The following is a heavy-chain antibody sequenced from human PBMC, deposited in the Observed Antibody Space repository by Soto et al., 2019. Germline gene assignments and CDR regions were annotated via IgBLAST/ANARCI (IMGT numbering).Heavy chain of an antibody. V-gene: IGHV3-23*01. J-gene: IGHJ3*02. Sequence: PGGSLRLSCAASGFTFSSYAMSWVRQAPGKGLEWVSAISGSGSSTYYADSVKGRFTISRDNVGNTLYLQMDSLRADDTALYYCARDVSPGSSSLYLDAFDIWAQGTMVTVSS. CDR2: ISGSGSST. CDR3: ARDVSPGSSSLYLDAFDI. D-gene: IGHD6-13*01. CDR1: GFTFSSYA.